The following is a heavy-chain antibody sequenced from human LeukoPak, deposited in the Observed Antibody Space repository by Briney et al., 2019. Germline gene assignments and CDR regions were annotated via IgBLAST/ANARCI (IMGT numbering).Heavy chain of an antibody. J-gene: IGHJ5*02. Sequence: NSSETLSLTCSVSGVSISSSSYEWGWLRQARGKGLEWIGAIYYSGSTYYNPSLKSLITISVDTSKTQFSLKLSSVTAADTAVYYCASQGLIWFGESPNWFDPWGQGTLVTVSS. V-gene: IGHV4-39*07. CDR3: ASQGLIWFGESPNWFDP. CDR2: IYYSGST. CDR1: GVSISSSSYE. D-gene: IGHD3-10*01.